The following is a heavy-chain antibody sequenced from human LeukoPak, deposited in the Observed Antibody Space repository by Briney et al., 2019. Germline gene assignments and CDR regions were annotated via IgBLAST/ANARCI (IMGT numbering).Heavy chain of an antibody. CDR2: IYLSDNT. Sequence: PSETLSLTCSVSGDSIINYYWMWIRQPAGKGLEWIGRIYLSDNTNYNSPSLRSRVTIYVDTSKNQFSLKLSSVTAADTAVYYCARGRRDGYNLEYFDKWGQGTLVTVSS. J-gene: IGHJ4*02. D-gene: IGHD5-24*01. CDR3: ARGRRDGYNLEYFDK. CDR1: GDSIINYY. V-gene: IGHV4-4*07.